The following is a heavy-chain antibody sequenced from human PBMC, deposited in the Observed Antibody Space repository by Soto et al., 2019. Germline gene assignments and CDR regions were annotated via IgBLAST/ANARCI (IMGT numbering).Heavy chain of an antibody. CDR1: GFTFNIYA. J-gene: IGHJ4*02. V-gene: IGHV3-23*01. CDR2: ISRYGDFT. Sequence: EVQLLESGGDLIQPGGSLRLSCAASGFTFNIYAMTWVRQAPGKGLEWVSAISRYGDFTYYADSVEGRFTISRDNSKNTHYLQMNSLRAEDTAVYYCAKDRYLDHDSSGYLFDNWGQGTLVTVSS. CDR3: AKDRYLDHDSSGYLFDN. D-gene: IGHD3-22*01.